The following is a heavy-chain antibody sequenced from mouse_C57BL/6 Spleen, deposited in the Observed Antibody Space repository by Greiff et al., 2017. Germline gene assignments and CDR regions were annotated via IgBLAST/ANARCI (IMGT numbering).Heavy chain of an antibody. CDR1: GYTFTSYW. CDR2: IDPTSGGT. V-gene: IGHV1-72*01. Sequence: QVQLQQPGAELVQPGASVKLSCKASGYTFTSYWMHWVKQRPGRGLEWIGRIDPTSGGTNYNEKFKSKATLTVDKPSSTAYMQLSRLTSEDSAVYSGARDDGYGEGYAMDYWGQGTSVTVSS. J-gene: IGHJ4*01. CDR3: ARDDGYGEGYAMDY. D-gene: IGHD2-3*01.